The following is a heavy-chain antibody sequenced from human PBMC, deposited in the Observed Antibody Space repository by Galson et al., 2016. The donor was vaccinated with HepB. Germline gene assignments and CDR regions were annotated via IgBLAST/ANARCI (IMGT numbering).Heavy chain of an antibody. CDR3: ASVDYYYAMDV. V-gene: IGHV4-4*02. CDR1: GGSIRSTQW. J-gene: IGHJ6*02. CDR2: IYHLGNT. D-gene: IGHD4-23*01. Sequence: SETLSPTCAVSGGSIRSTQWWSWVRQAPGRGLARIGEIYHLGNTNYMPSLQSRVTISVDKSTNQFSLKLTAVTAADAAVYDCASVDYYYAMDVWGQGTTVTVSS.